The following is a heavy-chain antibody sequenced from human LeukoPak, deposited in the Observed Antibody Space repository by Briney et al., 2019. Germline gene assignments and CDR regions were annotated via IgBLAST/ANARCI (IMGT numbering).Heavy chain of an antibody. J-gene: IGHJ6*03. CDR2: ISSSGSTI. Sequence: GGSLRLSCAASGFTFSSYEMNWVRQAPGKGLEWVSYISSSGSTIYYADSVKGRFTISRDNAKNSLSLQMNSLRAEDTAVYYCARAQCFSSTSCMKKGYYYYYYMDVWGKGTTVTISS. V-gene: IGHV3-48*03. CDR1: GFTFSSYE. D-gene: IGHD2-2*01. CDR3: ARAQCFSSTSCMKKGYYYYYYMDV.